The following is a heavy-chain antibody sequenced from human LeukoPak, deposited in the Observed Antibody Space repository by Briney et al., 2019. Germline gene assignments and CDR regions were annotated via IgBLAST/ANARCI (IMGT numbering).Heavy chain of an antibody. J-gene: IGHJ6*03. CDR3: ARALTRDFWSGYPYYYYYYYMDV. V-gene: IGHV1-2*02. Sequence: ASVKVSCKASGYTFTGYYMHWVRQAPGQGPEWMGWINPNSGGTNYAQKFQGRVTMTRDTSISTAYMELSRLRSDDTAVYYCARALTRDFWSGYPYYYYYYYMDVWGTGTTGTVSS. CDR1: GYTFTGYY. D-gene: IGHD3-3*01. CDR2: INPNSGGT.